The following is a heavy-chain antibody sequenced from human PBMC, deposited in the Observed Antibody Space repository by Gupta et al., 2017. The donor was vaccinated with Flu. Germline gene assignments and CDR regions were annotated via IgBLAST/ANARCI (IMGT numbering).Heavy chain of an antibody. Sequence: QVQLVQSGAAVSTPGASVKVSCQASGYTFTRYYIHWMRQASGQGLEWMGINNPSDGGASYAQKFQGRVTMTSDTSTSTVYMELRNLRSEDTAVYFCATAGFDIWSGYPFGPWGQGTLVTVSP. CDR2: NNPSDGGA. CDR1: GYTFTRYY. V-gene: IGHV1-46*01. CDR3: ATAGFDIWSGYPFGP. J-gene: IGHJ5*02. D-gene: IGHD3-3*01.